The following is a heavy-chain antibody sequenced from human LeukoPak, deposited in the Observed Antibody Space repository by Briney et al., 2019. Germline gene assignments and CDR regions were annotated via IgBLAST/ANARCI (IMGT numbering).Heavy chain of an antibody. Sequence: GGSLRLSCAASGFIFSNYGMNWVRQAPGKGLELVAAISASGSATSYADSVRGRFTISRDNSKSTTYLQMNSLRAEDTAVFYGAKDLHLRDFWSGYFDYWGQGSPVTVSS. CDR1: GFIFSNYG. D-gene: IGHD3-3*01. J-gene: IGHJ4*02. V-gene: IGHV3-23*01. CDR3: AKDLHLRDFWSGYFDY. CDR2: ISASGSAT.